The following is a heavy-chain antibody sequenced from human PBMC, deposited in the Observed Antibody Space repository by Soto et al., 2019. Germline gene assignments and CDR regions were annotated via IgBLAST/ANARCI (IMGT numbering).Heavy chain of an antibody. J-gene: IGHJ4*02. CDR3: AKRPGYYFGY. Sequence: GGSLRLSCAASGFTFSSFVMSWVRQAPGKGLEWVSGISGSGGITNYAGSVKGRFTISRDNSKNTLYLQMNSVRAEDTAVYYCAKRPGYYFGYWGQGTLVTVSS. CDR2: ISGSGGIT. V-gene: IGHV3-23*01. CDR1: GFTFSSFV. D-gene: IGHD6-25*01.